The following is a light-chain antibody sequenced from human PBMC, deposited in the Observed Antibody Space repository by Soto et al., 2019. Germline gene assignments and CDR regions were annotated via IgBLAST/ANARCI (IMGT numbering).Light chain of an antibody. CDR2: EAS. Sequence: QSALTQPASVSGSPGQSITISCTGTNSDVGTHNFVSWYQQYAGKAPKLVIYEASKRPSGVSNRFSGSKSGNTASLTISGLQAEDEADYYCCSLANGATWVFGGGTKLTVL. CDR3: CSLANGATWV. J-gene: IGLJ3*02. V-gene: IGLV2-23*01. CDR1: NSDVGTHNF.